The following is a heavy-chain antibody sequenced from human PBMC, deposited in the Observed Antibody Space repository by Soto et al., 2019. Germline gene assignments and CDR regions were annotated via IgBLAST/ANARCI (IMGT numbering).Heavy chain of an antibody. D-gene: IGHD3-22*01. CDR1: GLTFSNYA. CDR3: AKDQGRADHYDRSGYDHLGH. V-gene: IGHV3-23*01. CDR2: ISGSGGST. Sequence: EVQLLESGGGLVQPGGSLRLSCAASGLTFSNYAMSWVRQAPGKGLEWVSGISGSGGSTYYADSVKGRFTISRDNSKNPLHLQMNSPRAEDRAVYYCAKDQGRADHYDRSGYDHLGHWGQGALVTVSS. J-gene: IGHJ5*02.